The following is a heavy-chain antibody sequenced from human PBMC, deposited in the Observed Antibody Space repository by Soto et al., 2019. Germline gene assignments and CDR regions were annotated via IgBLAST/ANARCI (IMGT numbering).Heavy chain of an antibody. Sequence: KISCKGSGYSFTSYWITWVRQMPGKGLEWMGRIDPRDSYSSYSPSFQGHVTMSADKSISTAYLQWSSLMASDTAMYYCARSYYSGSGSYYIFDYWGRGTLVTVSS. CDR3: ARSYYSGSGSYYIFDY. D-gene: IGHD3-10*01. J-gene: IGHJ4*02. CDR2: IDPRDSYS. V-gene: IGHV5-10-1*01. CDR1: GYSFTSYW.